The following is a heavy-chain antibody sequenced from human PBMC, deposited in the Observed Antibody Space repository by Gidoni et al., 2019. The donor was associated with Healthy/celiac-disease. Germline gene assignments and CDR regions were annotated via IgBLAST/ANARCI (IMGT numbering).Heavy chain of an antibody. D-gene: IGHD3-16*01. V-gene: IGHV4-39*01. CDR1: CGSISSISYY. J-gene: IGHJ4*02. CDR2: IYYSGST. CDR3: ARRAALGGFFDY. Sequence: QVQLQESGPGLAKPSVTLSLTCTVSCGSISSISYYWGWIRQPPGKGLEWIGTIYYSGSTYYNPSLKSRVTISVDTSKNQFSLKLSSVTAADTAVYYCARRAALGGFFDYWDQGTLVTVSS.